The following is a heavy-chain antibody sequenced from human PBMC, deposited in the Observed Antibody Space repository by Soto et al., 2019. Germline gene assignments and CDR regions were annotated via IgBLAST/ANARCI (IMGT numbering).Heavy chain of an antibody. Sequence: SETLSLTCTVSGGSISSGGYYWSWIRQHPGKGLEWIGYIYYSGSTYYNPSLKSRVTISVDTSKNQFSLKLSSVTAADTAVYYCARDSPKYYDYVWLRPVWGQGTTVTVSS. CDR1: GGSISSGGYY. V-gene: IGHV4-31*03. CDR2: IYYSGST. J-gene: IGHJ6*02. CDR3: ARDSPKYYDYVWLRPV. D-gene: IGHD3-16*01.